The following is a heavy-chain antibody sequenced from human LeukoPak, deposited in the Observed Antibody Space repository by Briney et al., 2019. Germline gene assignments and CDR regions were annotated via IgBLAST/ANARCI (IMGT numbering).Heavy chain of an antibody. J-gene: IGHJ4*02. Sequence: PSETLFLTCAVYGGSFSGYYWSWIRQPPGEGLEWIGEINHSGSTNYNPSLKSRVTISVDTSKNQFSLKLSSVTAADTAVYYCARGQKGLLRYYSNYSFGSAPAPTFGYWGQGTLVTVSS. D-gene: IGHD4-11*01. CDR2: INHSGST. CDR3: ARGQKGLLRYYSNYSFGSAPAPTFGY. V-gene: IGHV4-34*01. CDR1: GGSFSGYY.